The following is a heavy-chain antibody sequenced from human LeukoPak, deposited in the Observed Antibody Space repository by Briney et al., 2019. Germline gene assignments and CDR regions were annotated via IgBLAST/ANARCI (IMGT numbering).Heavy chain of an antibody. CDR1: GGSISSDDYY. J-gene: IGHJ4*02. Sequence: SETLSLTCTVSGGSISSDDYYWSWIRQPPGKGLEWIGYIYYSGSTYYNPSLKSRVTISVDTSKTQFSLKLSSVTAADTAVYYCARGHGWDFDYWGQGTLVTVSS. V-gene: IGHV4-30-4*01. CDR3: ARGHGWDFDY. CDR2: IYYSGST. D-gene: IGHD6-19*01.